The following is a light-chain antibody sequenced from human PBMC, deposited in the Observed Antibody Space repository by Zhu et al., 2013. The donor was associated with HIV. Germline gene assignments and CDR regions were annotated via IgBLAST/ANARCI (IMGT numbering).Light chain of an antibody. Sequence: EVVLTQSPVTLSLSPGDRATLSCRASQSLSSTFLAWYQQKGGQAPRLLIHSSSKRATGIPDRFSGSGSGTEFSLSISRLEPEDFGLYYCQQYGSSFTWTFGQGTKVEMK. CDR3: QQYGSSFTWT. J-gene: IGKJ1*01. V-gene: IGKV3-20*01. CDR1: QSLSSTF. CDR2: SSS.